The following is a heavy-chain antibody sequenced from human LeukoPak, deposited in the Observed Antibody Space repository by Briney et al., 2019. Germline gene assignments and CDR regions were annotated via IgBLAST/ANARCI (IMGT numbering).Heavy chain of an antibody. J-gene: IGHJ4*02. Sequence: PGGSLRLSCAASGFTFNDYGMNWVRQAPGKGLEWVSSISISSNYKYYPDSLKGRFTISRDNAKNSLYLQMNSLRAEDTAVYYCARGPIPDYWGQGTLVTVSS. CDR3: ARGPIPDY. V-gene: IGHV3-21*01. CDR2: ISISSNYK. CDR1: GFTFNDYG. D-gene: IGHD2-2*02.